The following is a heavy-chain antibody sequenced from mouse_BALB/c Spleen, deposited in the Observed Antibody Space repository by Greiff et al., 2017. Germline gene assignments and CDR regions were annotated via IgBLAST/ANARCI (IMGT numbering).Heavy chain of an antibody. J-gene: IGHJ2*01. CDR1: GYTFTDYA. CDR2: ISTYYGDA. D-gene: IGHD2-14*01. V-gene: IGHV1S137*01. CDR3: ARGYDAVDY. Sequence: VQLQQSGAELVRPGVSVKISCKGSGYTFTDYAMHWVKQSHAKSLEWIGVISTYYGDASYNQKFKGKATMTVDKSSSTAYMELARLTSEDSAIYYCARGYDAVDYWGQGTTLTVSS.